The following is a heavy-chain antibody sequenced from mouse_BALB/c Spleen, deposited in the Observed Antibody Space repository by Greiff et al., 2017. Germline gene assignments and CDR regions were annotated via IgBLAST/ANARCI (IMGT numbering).Heavy chain of an antibody. Sequence: EVMLVESGGGLVKPGGSLKLSCAASGFTFSDYYMYWVRQTPEKRLEWVATISDGGSYTYYPDSVKGRFTISRDNAKNNLYLQMSSLKSEDTAMYYCARANWDDAMDYWGQGTSVTVSS. J-gene: IGHJ4*01. CDR1: GFTFSDYY. CDR2: ISDGGSYT. CDR3: ARANWDDAMDY. V-gene: IGHV5-4*02. D-gene: IGHD4-1*01.